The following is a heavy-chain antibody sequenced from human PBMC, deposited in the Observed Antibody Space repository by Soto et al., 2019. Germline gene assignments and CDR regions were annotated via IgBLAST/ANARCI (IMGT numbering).Heavy chain of an antibody. D-gene: IGHD7-27*01. Sequence: QVRLVQSEAEVKKPGTSVNISCKASGYTFTAHNIHWVRQGPGQRLEWMGWIKMKGGMSKFLQEFQDRVTATRDTFASTVYLGLTNLKSEDTAVYYCVRAWGTDYFDFWGQGTLVTVSS. CDR3: VRAWGTDYFDF. CDR2: IKMKGGMS. J-gene: IGHJ4*02. V-gene: IGHV1-3*04. CDR1: GYTFTAHN.